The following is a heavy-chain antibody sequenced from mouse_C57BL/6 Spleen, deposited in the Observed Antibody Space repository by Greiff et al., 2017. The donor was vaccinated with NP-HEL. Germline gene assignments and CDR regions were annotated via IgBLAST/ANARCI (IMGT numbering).Heavy chain of an antibody. D-gene: IGHD2-4*01. Sequence: QVQLQQPDAELVKPGASVKISCKVSGYTFTDYSIHWMKQRPEQGLEWIGYIYPCDGSTNYNEKFKGKATLTADKSSSTAYMQLNSLTSEDSAVYFCARGDYDGFAYWGQGTLVTVSA. CDR2: IYPCDGST. V-gene: IGHV1-78*01. CDR3: ARGDYDGFAY. J-gene: IGHJ3*01. CDR1: GYTFTDYS.